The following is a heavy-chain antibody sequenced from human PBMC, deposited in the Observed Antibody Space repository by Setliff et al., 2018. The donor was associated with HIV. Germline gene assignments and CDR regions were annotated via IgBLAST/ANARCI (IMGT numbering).Heavy chain of an antibody. V-gene: IGHV4-4*07. D-gene: IGHD3-10*01. CDR3: ARDRSNYGSGSSAYNWFDP. CDR1: DDSMRNYY. J-gene: IGHJ5*02. CDR2: IFPSGTT. Sequence: PSETLSLTCTVSDDSMRNYYWSWLRQPAGKGLEWIGRIFPSGTTDYNPSLKSRVTMSIDTSKDQFSLNLKSVTAADTAAYFCARDRSNYGSGSSAYNWFDPWGQGNQVTVSS.